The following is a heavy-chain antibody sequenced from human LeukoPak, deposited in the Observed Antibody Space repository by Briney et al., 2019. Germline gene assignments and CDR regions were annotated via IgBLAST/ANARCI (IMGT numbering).Heavy chain of an antibody. CDR3: ARDLAYSRLDY. D-gene: IGHD5-18*01. Sequence: PGGSLRLSCAASGFTFSTYAMHWVRQTPGKGLEWVAIISYDGSYKYYADSVKGRFTISRDNVENSLYLQMNSLRVEDTAFYYCARDLAYSRLDYWGQGMLVTVSS. CDR1: GFTFSTYA. J-gene: IGHJ4*02. V-gene: IGHV3-30-3*01. CDR2: ISYDGSYK.